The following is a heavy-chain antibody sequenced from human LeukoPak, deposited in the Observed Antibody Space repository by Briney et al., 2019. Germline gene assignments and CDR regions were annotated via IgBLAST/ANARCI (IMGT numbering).Heavy chain of an antibody. J-gene: IGHJ4*02. CDR3: AKDASGGAGTTPEFDY. V-gene: IGHV3-23*01. D-gene: IGHD1-7*01. CDR1: GFTFSSYA. Sequence: GGSLRLSCAASGFTFSSYAMSWVRQAPGKRLEWVSAISGSGGSTYYADSVKGRFTISRDNSKNTLYLQMNSLRAEDTAVYYCAKDASGGAGTTPEFDYWGQGTLVTISS. CDR2: ISGSGGST.